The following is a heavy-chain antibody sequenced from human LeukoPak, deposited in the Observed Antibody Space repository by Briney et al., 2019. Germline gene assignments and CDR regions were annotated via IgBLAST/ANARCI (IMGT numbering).Heavy chain of an antibody. D-gene: IGHD2-2*01. CDR3: ARVGVVVPSAWFDP. CDR1: GYNFGIFG. Sequence: GASVKVSCKASGYNFGIFGMSWVRQAPGQGLEWMGWISANNGNTKYAQKLQGRVTMTTDTSTSTAYMELRSLRSDDTAVYYCARVGVVVPSAWFDPWGQETLVTVSS. J-gene: IGHJ5*02. V-gene: IGHV1-18*01. CDR2: ISANNGNT.